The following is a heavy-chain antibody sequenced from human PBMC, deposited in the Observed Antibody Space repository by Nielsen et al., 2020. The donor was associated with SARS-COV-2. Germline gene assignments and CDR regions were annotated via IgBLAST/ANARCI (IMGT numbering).Heavy chain of an antibody. CDR1: GYSFTSYW. CDR3: ARHAAGYSGYDSIRNMGTRVGMDV. Sequence: GESLKISCKGSGYSFTSYWIGWVRQMPGKGLEWMGIIYPGDSDTRYSPSFQGQVTISADKSIGTAYLQWSSLKASDTAMYYCARHAAGYSGYDSIRNMGTRVGMDVWGQGTTVTVSS. V-gene: IGHV5-51*01. CDR2: IYPGDSDT. D-gene: IGHD5-12*01. J-gene: IGHJ6*02.